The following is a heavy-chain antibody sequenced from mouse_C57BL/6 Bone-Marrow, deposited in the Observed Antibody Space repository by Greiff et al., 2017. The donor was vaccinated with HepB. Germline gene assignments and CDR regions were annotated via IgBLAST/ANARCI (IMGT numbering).Heavy chain of an antibody. CDR2: IDPENGDT. CDR1: GFNIKDDY. J-gene: IGHJ1*03. D-gene: IGHD2-4*01. Sequence: VQLQHSGAELVRPGASVKLSCTASGFNIKDDYMHWVKQRPEQGLEWIGWIDPENGDTEYASKFQGKATITADTSSNTAYLQLSSLTSEDTAVYYCTIIWYFDVWGTGTTVTVSS. CDR3: TIIWYFDV. V-gene: IGHV14-4*01.